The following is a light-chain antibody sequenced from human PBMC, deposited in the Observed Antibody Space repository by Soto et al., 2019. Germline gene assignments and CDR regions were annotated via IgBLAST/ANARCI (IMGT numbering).Light chain of an antibody. Sequence: QSALTQPASVSGSPVQSITISCTGTSSDVGGYNYVSWYQQHPGKAPKVMIYDVSNRPSGVSNRFSGSKSGNTASLTISGLQAEDEADYYCSSYTSSSTVVFGGGTKLTVL. CDR3: SSYTSSSTVV. V-gene: IGLV2-14*01. J-gene: IGLJ2*01. CDR1: SSDVGGYNY. CDR2: DVS.